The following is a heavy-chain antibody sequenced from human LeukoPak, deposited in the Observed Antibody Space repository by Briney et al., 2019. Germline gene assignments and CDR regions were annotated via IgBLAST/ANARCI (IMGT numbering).Heavy chain of an antibody. CDR1: GYTFTSYG. CDR2: ISAYNGNT. J-gene: IGHJ4*02. Sequence: ASVNVSYKASGYTFTSYGISWVRQAPGHGLEGMGGISAYNGNTDYPQKLQGRVTMTTDTCTSTAYMELRSLRSDDTAVYYCARDSSNWYDILTGYYFPHDYWGQGTLVTVSS. D-gene: IGHD3-9*01. CDR3: ARDSSNWYDILTGYYFPHDY. V-gene: IGHV1-18*04.